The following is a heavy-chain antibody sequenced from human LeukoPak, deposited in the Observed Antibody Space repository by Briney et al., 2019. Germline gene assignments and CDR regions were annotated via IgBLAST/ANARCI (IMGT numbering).Heavy chain of an antibody. CDR1: GYTFTNYA. CDR2: INTNTGNP. V-gene: IGHV7-4-1*02. J-gene: IGHJ6*02. D-gene: IGHD3-22*01. Sequence: ASVKASCKASGYTFTNYAMNWVRQAPGQGLEWMGWINTNTGNPTYAQGFTGRFVFSLDTSVSTAYLQISSLQAEDTAVYYCARMTRYDSNYGMDVWGQGTTVTVSS. CDR3: ARMTRYDSNYGMDV.